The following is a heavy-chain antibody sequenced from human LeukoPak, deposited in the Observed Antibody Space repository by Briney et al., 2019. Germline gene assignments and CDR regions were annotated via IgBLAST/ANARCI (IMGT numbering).Heavy chain of an antibody. CDR2: LSWNSGTI. J-gene: IGHJ4*02. Sequence: GGSLRLSCAASGFTFDDYAMHWVRQAPGKGREWGSGLSWNSGTIRYAYSVKGRFTISRDNAKNSLYLQMNSLRAEVMAWYYRVKDNLAGAGIGHFDYWGQGTLVTVSS. V-gene: IGHV3-9*03. CDR1: GFTFDDYA. CDR3: VKDNLAGAGIGHFDY. D-gene: IGHD6-13*01.